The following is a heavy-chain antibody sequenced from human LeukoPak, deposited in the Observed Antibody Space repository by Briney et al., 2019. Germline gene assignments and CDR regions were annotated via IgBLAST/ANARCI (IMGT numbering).Heavy chain of an antibody. Sequence: PGGSLRLSCAASGFTFNSFSMNWVRQAPGKGLEWVSYISSSSGTIYYADSVKGRFTTSRDNAKNSLYLQMNSLRAEDTAVYYCARDYDFWSGYYTGIFDYWGQGTLVTVSS. CDR2: ISSSSGTI. J-gene: IGHJ4*02. CDR1: GFTFNSFS. CDR3: ARDYDFWSGYYTGIFDY. D-gene: IGHD3-3*01. V-gene: IGHV3-48*01.